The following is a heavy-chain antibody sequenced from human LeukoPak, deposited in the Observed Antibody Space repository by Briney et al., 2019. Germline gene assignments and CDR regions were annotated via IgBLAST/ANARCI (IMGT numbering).Heavy chain of an antibody. D-gene: IGHD5-24*01. Sequence: PSGTLSLTCAVSGGSISSSNWWSWVRQPPGKGLEWIGSIYYSGSTYYNPSLKSRVTISVDTSKNQFSLKLSSVTAADTAVYYCAREGDGYNYDYWGQGTLVTVSS. CDR3: AREGDGYNYDY. J-gene: IGHJ4*02. CDR1: GGSISSSNW. V-gene: IGHV4-4*02. CDR2: IYYSGST.